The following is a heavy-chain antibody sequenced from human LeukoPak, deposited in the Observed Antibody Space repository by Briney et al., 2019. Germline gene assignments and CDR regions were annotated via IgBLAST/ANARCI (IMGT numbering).Heavy chain of an antibody. CDR2: ICYDGST. V-gene: IGHV4-39*01. J-gene: IGHJ4*02. Sequence: PSETLSLTCTVSGGSISSSSYYWGWIRQPPGKGLEWIGSICYDGSTYYNPFLKSRVTISVDTSKNQFSLKLSSVTAADTAVYYCARTGLLFGSEFDYWGQGTLVTVSS. D-gene: IGHD3-10*01. CDR1: GGSISSSSYY. CDR3: ARTGLLFGSEFDY.